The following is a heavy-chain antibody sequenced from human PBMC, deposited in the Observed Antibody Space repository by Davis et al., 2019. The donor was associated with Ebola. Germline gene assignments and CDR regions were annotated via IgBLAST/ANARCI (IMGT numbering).Heavy chain of an antibody. J-gene: IGHJ4*02. Sequence: MPSETLSLTCTVSGGSISSYHWSWIRQPPGKGLEWIGYMYYSGSTNYNPSLKSRVTISVDTSKKQFSLKLSSVTAADTAVYYCARGDYYGSGSQIDYWGQGTLVTVSS. V-gene: IGHV4-59*01. CDR1: GGSISSYH. CDR2: MYYSGST. CDR3: ARGDYYGSGSQIDY. D-gene: IGHD3-10*01.